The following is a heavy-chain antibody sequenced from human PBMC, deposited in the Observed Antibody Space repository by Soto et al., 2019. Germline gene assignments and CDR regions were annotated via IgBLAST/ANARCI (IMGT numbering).Heavy chain of an antibody. CDR1: GINCTRYS. Sequence: GGSLRLSCGASGINCTRYSTNWVRKAPGKGLEWVSSISSTTNYIYYGDSMKGRFTISRDNAKNSLYLEMNSLRAEDTAVYYCARESEDLTSNFDYWGQGTLVTVSS. V-gene: IGHV3-21*06. CDR3: ARESEDLTSNFDY. J-gene: IGHJ4*02. CDR2: ISSTTNYI.